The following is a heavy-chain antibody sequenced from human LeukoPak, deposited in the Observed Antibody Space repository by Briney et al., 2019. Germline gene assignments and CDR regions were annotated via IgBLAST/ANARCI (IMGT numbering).Heavy chain of an antibody. CDR1: GFTFSSYA. D-gene: IGHD2-15*01. J-gene: IGHJ4*02. CDR3: AKWGCSGGSCYPFDC. V-gene: IGHV3-23*01. CDR2: ISGGGISI. Sequence: GGSLRLSCASSGFTFSSYAMSWVRQAPGKGLEWVSAISGGGISIYYADSVKGLFTISRDNYKNTLSLQMNSLRAEDTAVYYCAKWGCSGGSCYPFDCWGQGTLVTVSS.